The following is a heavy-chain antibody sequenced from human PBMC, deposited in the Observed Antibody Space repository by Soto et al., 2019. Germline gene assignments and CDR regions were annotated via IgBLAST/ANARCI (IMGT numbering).Heavy chain of an antibody. J-gene: IGHJ4*02. CDR2: IWHDGSKE. Sequence: QVQLVESGGGVVQPGTSLRLSCAASGFSFTRYGFHWVRQAPGKGLEWVAAIWHDGSKEYYVESVKGRFTVSRDNSKSTVYLQMNSLRAEDTAVYYCARGDNDYWGQGTLVTVSS. CDR3: ARGDNDY. CDR1: GFSFTRYG. V-gene: IGHV3-33*01.